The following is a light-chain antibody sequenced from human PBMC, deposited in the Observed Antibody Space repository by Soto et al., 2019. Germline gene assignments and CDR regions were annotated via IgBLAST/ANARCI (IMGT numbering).Light chain of an antibody. CDR2: GAS. CDR1: QRVSSSY. CDR3: QQYGSLAIS. Sequence: EMVLTQSPGTLSLSPGERATLSCMASQRVSSSYLAWYQQKPGQAPRLLIYGASSRATGIPDRFSGSGSGTDLNLTISRLEPEDFAVYYCQQYGSLAISFGPGTKVDIK. J-gene: IGKJ3*01. V-gene: IGKV3-20*01.